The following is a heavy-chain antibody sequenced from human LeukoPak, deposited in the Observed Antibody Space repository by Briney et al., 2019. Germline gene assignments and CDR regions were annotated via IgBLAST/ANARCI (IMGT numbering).Heavy chain of an antibody. CDR3: AKEVVVVPAAVVDY. Sequence: GGSLRLSCAASGFTFSSYAMSWVRQAPGKGLEWVSAISSSGGSTYYADSVKGRFTISRDNSRNTLYLQMNSLRAEDTAVYYCAKEVVVVPAAVVDYWGQGTLVTVSS. J-gene: IGHJ4*02. CDR1: GFTFSSYA. V-gene: IGHV3-23*01. CDR2: ISSSGGST. D-gene: IGHD2-2*01.